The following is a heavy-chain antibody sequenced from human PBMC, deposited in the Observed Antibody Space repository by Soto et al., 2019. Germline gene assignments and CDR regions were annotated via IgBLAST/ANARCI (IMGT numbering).Heavy chain of an antibody. Sequence: VASVKVSCKASGYTFTSYYMHWVRQAPGQGLGWMGIINPSGGSTSYAQKFQGRVTMTRDTSTSTVYMELSSLRSEDTAVYYCAREGYTGIAAAGLDYCGQGTLVTVSS. CDR1: GYTFTSYY. CDR3: AREGYTGIAAAGLDY. CDR2: INPSGGST. V-gene: IGHV1-46*01. J-gene: IGHJ4*02. D-gene: IGHD6-13*01.